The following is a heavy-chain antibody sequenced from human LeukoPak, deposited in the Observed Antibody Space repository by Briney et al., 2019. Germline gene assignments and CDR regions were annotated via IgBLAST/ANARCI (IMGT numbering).Heavy chain of an antibody. J-gene: IGHJ4*02. CDR3: ARALPSGWHFFDY. CDR1: GFTFSSYG. CDR2: IWYDGSNK. V-gene: IGHV3-33*01. Sequence: ETGGSLRLSCAASGFTFSSYGMHWVRQAPGKGLEWLALIWYDGSNKYYADSVKGRFTTSRDNSENTLYLQMNSLRAEDTAVYYCARALPSGWHFFDYWGQGTLVTVSS. D-gene: IGHD6-19*01.